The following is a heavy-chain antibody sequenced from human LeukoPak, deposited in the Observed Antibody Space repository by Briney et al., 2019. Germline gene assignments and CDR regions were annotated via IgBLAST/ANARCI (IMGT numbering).Heavy chain of an antibody. V-gene: IGHV4-59*01. CDR1: GXSISSSY. CDR3: ARLGGTTRPFDY. Sequence: SETLSLTWTVSGXSISSSYGSWIRQPPGKGLEWIGYIYHSGSTNYNPSLKSRVTISVDTSKTQFSLKLSSVTAADTAVYYCARLGGTTRPFDYWGQGTLVTVSS. CDR2: IYHSGST. D-gene: IGHD1-1*01. J-gene: IGHJ4*02.